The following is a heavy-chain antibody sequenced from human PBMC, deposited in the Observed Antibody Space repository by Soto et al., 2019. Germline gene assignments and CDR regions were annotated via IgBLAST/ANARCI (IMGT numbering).Heavy chain of an antibody. V-gene: IGHV3-74*01. D-gene: IGHD6-13*01. CDR3: ATLSAPTDY. CDR1: SFSGYW. J-gene: IGHJ4*02. CDR2: INTDGTIT. Sequence: GGSLRLSCAASSFSGYWMHWVRQAPGKGLVWVSHINTDGTITAYADSVRGRFAISRDNAKNTLYLQMNSLRAEDTAVYYCATLSAPTDYWGQGILVTVSS.